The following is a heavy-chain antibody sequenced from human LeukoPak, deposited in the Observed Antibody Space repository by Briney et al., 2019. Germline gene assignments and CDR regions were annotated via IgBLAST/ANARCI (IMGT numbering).Heavy chain of an antibody. Sequence: HPGGSLRLSCAASGFTFSSYPLHWVRQAPGKGLEWVTLISYDGSKIYYADSVKGRFSISRDNSKNTLYLQMNSLRAEDTPVYYCARDLSTWGQGTLVTVSS. CDR2: ISYDGSKI. CDR1: GFTFSSYP. CDR3: ARDLST. V-gene: IGHV3-30-3*01. D-gene: IGHD3-9*01. J-gene: IGHJ4*02.